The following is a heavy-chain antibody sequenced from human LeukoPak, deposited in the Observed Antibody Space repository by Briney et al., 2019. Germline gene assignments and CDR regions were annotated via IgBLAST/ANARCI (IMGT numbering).Heavy chain of an antibody. Sequence: SQTLSLTCTVSGGSISSGGYYWSWIRQPPGKGLEWIGYIYHSGSTYYNPSLKSRVTISVDRSKNQFSLKLSSVTAADTAVYYCARCCDGSPVWGQGALVTVSS. D-gene: IGHD3-10*01. CDR3: ARCCDGSPV. V-gene: IGHV4-30-2*01. CDR1: GGSISSGGYY. J-gene: IGHJ4*02. CDR2: IYHSGST.